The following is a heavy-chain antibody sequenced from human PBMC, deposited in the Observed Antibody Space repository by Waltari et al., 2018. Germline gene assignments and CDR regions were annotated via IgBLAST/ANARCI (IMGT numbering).Heavy chain of an antibody. V-gene: IGHV1-69-2*01. D-gene: IGHD3-3*01. CDR1: GYTFTDYY. Sequence: EVQLVQSGAEVKKPGATVKISCKVSGYTFTDYYMHWVQQAPGKGLEWMGLVDPEDGETIYAEKFQGRVTITADTSTDTAYMELSSLRSEDTAVYYCATGVWSGYYSVSHDAFDIWGQGTMVTVSS. CDR2: VDPEDGET. CDR3: ATGVWSGYYSVSHDAFDI. J-gene: IGHJ3*02.